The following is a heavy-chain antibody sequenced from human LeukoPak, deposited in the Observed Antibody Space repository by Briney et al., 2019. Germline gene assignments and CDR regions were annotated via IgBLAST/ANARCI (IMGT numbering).Heavy chain of an antibody. D-gene: IGHD3-22*01. J-gene: IGHJ6*02. Sequence: GASVKVSCKASGYTFTGYCMHWVRQATGQGLEWMGWMNPNSGNTGYAQKFQGRVTMTRNTSISTAYMELSSLRSEDTAVYYCARSRISRSMIVVVPRYYYGMDVWGQGTTVTVSS. CDR1: GYTFTGYC. CDR3: ARSRISRSMIVVVPRYYYGMDV. CDR2: MNPNSGNT. V-gene: IGHV1-8*02.